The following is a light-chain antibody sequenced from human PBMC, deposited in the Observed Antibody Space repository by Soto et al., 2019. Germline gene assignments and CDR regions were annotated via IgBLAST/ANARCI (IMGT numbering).Light chain of an antibody. Sequence: DIQMTQSPSTLSASVGDRVTITCRASQSISSWLAWYQQKPGKAPKLLIYKASSLESGAPSRFSGSGSGTEFTLTISSLQPDDFATYYCQQYNSYSQTFGQGTK. V-gene: IGKV1-5*03. CDR1: QSISSW. CDR3: QQYNSYSQT. J-gene: IGKJ1*01. CDR2: KAS.